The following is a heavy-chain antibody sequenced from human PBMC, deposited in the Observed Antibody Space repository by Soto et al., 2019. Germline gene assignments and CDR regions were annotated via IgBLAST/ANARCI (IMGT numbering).Heavy chain of an antibody. CDR3: ARERERWGTYAMDV. Sequence: QVQLVESGGGVVQPGTSLRLSCAASGFAFNTYAMHWVRQAPGKGLEWVAVIWFDGGNNYYADSVKGRFTISRDNSKNTLYLQLNSLRPEDTAVYYCARERERWGTYAMDVWGQGTTVAVSS. CDR1: GFAFNTYA. CDR2: IWFDGGNN. V-gene: IGHV3-30-3*01. J-gene: IGHJ6*02. D-gene: IGHD1-1*01.